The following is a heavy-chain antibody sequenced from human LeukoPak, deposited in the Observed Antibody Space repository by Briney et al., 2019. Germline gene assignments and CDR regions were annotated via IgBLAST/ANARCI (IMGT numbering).Heavy chain of an antibody. Sequence: ASVKVSCKASGYTFTSYYMHWVRQAPGQGLEWMGIINPSGGSTSYADSVKGRFTISRDNAKNTLYLQMNSLRAEDMAVYYCARAGKSSSWYRGFYYYMDVWGKGTTVTVSS. CDR1: GYTFTSYY. D-gene: IGHD6-13*01. CDR2: INPSGGST. J-gene: IGHJ6*03. V-gene: IGHV1-46*04. CDR3: ARAGKSSSWYRGFYYYMDV.